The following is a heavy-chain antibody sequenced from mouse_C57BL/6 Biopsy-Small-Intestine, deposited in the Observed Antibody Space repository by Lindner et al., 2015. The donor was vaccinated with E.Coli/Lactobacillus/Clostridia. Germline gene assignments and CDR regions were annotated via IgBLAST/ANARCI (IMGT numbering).Heavy chain of an antibody. V-gene: IGHV1-9*01. CDR1: GYTFTAYW. CDR3: ARKFYTMDY. CDR2: ILPGSDST. J-gene: IGHJ4*01. Sequence: VQLQESGAELMKPGASVKLSCKATGYTFTAYWIEWIKQRPGHGLEWIGEILPGSDSTKYNEKFWGKATFTAGTSSNTAYMQLSSLTTEDSAIYFCARKFYTMDYWGQGTSVTVSS.